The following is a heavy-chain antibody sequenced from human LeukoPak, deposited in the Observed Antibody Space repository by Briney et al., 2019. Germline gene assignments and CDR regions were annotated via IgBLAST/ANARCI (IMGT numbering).Heavy chain of an antibody. J-gene: IGHJ4*02. CDR3: ARGESPNYDSSGYYCDY. CDR2: INHSGST. CDR1: GGSFSGYY. D-gene: IGHD3-22*01. Sequence: PSETLSLTCAVYGGSFSGYYWSWIRQPPGKGLEWIGEINHSGSTNYNPSLKSRVTTSVDTSKNQFSLKLSSVTAADTAVYYCARGESPNYDSSGYYCDYWGQGTLVTVSS. V-gene: IGHV4-34*01.